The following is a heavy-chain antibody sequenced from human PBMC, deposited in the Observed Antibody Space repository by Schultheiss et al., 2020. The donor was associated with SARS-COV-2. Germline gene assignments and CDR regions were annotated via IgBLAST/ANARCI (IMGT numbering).Heavy chain of an antibody. CDR3: ARDAGPLYDFWSGYYMEGDY. V-gene: IGHV3-23*01. Sequence: GGSLRLSCAASGFTFSSYAMSWVRQAPGKGLEWVSAISGSGGSTYYADSVKGRFTISRDNSKNTLYLQMNSLRAEDTAVYYCARDAGPLYDFWSGYYMEGDYWGQGTLVTVSS. CDR2: ISGSGGST. CDR1: GFTFSSYA. D-gene: IGHD3-3*01. J-gene: IGHJ4*02.